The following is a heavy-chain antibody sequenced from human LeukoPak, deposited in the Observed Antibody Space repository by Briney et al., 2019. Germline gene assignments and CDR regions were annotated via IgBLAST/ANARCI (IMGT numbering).Heavy chain of an antibody. V-gene: IGHV3-33*06. CDR1: GFTFSSYG. CDR3: AKEFDSSGYSAFDT. Sequence: PGGSLRLSCAASGFTFSSYGMHWVRQAPGKWLEWVAVIWYDGSNKYYADSVKGRFTISRDNSKNTLYLQMNSLRAEDTAVYYCAKEFDSSGYSAFDTWGQGTMVTVSS. CDR2: IWYDGSNK. J-gene: IGHJ3*02. D-gene: IGHD3-22*01.